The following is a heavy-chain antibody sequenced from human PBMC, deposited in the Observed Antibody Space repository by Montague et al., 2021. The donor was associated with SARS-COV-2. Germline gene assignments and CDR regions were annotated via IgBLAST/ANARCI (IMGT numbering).Heavy chain of an antibody. CDR1: GYNLTDLS. D-gene: IGHD3-22*01. CDR2: FEPEDGET. V-gene: IGHV1-24*01. J-gene: IGHJ4*02. CDR3: ATGMGDSSGYYYSIDS. Sequence: SVKVSFKVSGYNLTDLSMHWVRQGPGKGLEWMGVFEPEDGETIYAQKFQGRVTMTEDTSTDTAYMELGSLRSEDAAFYYCATGMGDSSGYYYSIDSWGQGTLVTVSS.